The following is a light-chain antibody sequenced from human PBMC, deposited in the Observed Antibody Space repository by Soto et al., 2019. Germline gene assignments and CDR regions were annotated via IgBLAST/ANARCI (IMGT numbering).Light chain of an antibody. Sequence: DIQMTQSPSSLSASVGDRVTITCRASQSISSYLNWYQQKPGKAPKLLIYAASSLQSGVPSRFSGSGSGTDFTLTISSLQPEDFATYYCQQSYSTPLTFGGVTKVGIK. J-gene: IGKJ4*01. CDR2: AAS. CDR3: QQSYSTPLT. V-gene: IGKV1-39*01. CDR1: QSISSY.